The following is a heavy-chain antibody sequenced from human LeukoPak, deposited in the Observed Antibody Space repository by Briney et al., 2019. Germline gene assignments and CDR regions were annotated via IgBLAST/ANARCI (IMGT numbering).Heavy chain of an antibody. CDR3: AKAVDIVATEYYFDY. J-gene: IGHJ4*02. CDR2: ISGSGGST. D-gene: IGHD5-12*01. Sequence: GGSLRLSCAASGFTFSSYAMSWVRQAPGKGLEWVPAISGSGGSTYYADSVKGRFTISRDNSKNTLYLQMNSLRAEDTAVYYCAKAVDIVATEYYFDYWGQGTLVTVSS. CDR1: GFTFSSYA. V-gene: IGHV3-23*01.